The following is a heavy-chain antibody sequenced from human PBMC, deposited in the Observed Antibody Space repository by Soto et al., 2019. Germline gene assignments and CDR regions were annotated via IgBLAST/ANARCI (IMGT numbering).Heavy chain of an antibody. CDR3: GGATYCSRINCPGDY. CDR2: IVPIFDTA. D-gene: IGHD2-2*01. V-gene: IGHV1-69*01. Sequence: QVQLMQSGAEVKKPGSSVKVSCKASGGTFSTYAISWVRQAPGQGLEWLGAIVPIFDTANYAQKFQGRVTITADESTGTVYMELTSLRSDDTAVYYCGGATYCSRINCPGDYWGQGTLVTVSS. J-gene: IGHJ4*02. CDR1: GGTFSTYA.